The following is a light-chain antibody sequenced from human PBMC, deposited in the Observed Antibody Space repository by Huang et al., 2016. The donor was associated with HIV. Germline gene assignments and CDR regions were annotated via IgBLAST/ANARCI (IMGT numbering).Light chain of an antibody. CDR3: QKYNSAPLT. Sequence: DIQMTQSPSSLSASVGERVTIICRASQGISHYLAWYQQKPGKVPKLLIYAASTLQSGVPSRFSGSGSGTDFTLTISSLQPEDVATYYCQKYNSAPLTFGGGTKVEIK. CDR1: QGISHY. J-gene: IGKJ4*01. CDR2: AAS. V-gene: IGKV1-27*01.